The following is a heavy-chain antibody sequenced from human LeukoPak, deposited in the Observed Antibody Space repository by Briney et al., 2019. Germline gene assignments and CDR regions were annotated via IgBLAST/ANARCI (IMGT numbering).Heavy chain of an antibody. Sequence: SVKVSCKASGGTFSSYAISWVRQAPGQGLEWVGGIIPIFGTANYAQKFQGRVTITADESTSTAYMELSSLRSEDTAVYYCARGPAYSSGWYGDYYYYMDVWGKGTTVTVSS. CDR3: ARGPAYSSGWYGDYYYYMDV. J-gene: IGHJ6*03. CDR1: GGTFSSYA. V-gene: IGHV1-69*13. CDR2: IIPIFGTA. D-gene: IGHD6-19*01.